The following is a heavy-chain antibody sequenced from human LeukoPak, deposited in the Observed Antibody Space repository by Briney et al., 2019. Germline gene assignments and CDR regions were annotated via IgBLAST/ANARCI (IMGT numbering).Heavy chain of an antibody. Sequence: SVNVSPKPSRYTSTAYNMHTVPHAPRQGLEKMGWINPNSGGTIYAQKLQGRVTMARDTSISTFYKELSRGRADDTAVYYCARGAHYHDSSVGCVYWGQGTLVTVSS. CDR1: RYTSTAYN. CDR3: ARGAHYHDSSVGCVY. CDR2: INPNSGGT. V-gene: IGHV1-2*02. J-gene: IGHJ4*02. D-gene: IGHD3-22*01.